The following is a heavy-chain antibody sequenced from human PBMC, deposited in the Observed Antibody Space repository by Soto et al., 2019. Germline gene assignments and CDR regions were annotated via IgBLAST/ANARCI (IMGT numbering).Heavy chain of an antibody. CDR2: ISASGGRT. V-gene: IGHV3-23*01. CDR3: ARGSGTSRTSYGHRGY. CDR1: GFVFKEYA. J-gene: IGHJ4*02. D-gene: IGHD1-1*01. Sequence: GSLRVSCAAPGFVFKEYAISWVREAPGEGLEWVSGISASGGRTYYAESVRARLCLSRDNSSNTVFLEINTLRHGDTAIYYCARGSGTSRTSYGHRGYRGQGALGKVAS.